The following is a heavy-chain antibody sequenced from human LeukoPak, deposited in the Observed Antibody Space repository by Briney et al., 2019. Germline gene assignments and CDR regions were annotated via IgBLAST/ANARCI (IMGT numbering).Heavy chain of an antibody. J-gene: IGHJ4*02. CDR3: ARSPHRTAAPEY. CDR2: IYYSGST. V-gene: IGHV4-59*01. D-gene: IGHD6-13*01. Sequence: RASETLSLTCTVSGGSISSYYWSWIRQPPGKGLEWIGYIYYSGSTNYNPSLKSRVTISVDTSKNQFSLKLSSVTAADTAVYYCARSPHRTAAPEYWGQGTLVTVSS. CDR1: GGSISSYY.